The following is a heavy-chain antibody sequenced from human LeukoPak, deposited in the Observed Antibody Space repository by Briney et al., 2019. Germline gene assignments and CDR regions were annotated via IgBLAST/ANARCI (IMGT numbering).Heavy chain of an antibody. J-gene: IGHJ3*02. CDR2: IKSKTDGGTT. CDR3: TTDFRSSGYYYPPDAFDI. V-gene: IGHV3-15*01. D-gene: IGHD3-22*01. CDR1: GFTFSNAW. Sequence: GGSLRLSCAASGFTFSNAWMSWVRQAPGKGLEWVGRIKSKTDGGTTDYAAPVKGRFTISRDDSKNTLYLQMNSLKTEDTAVYYCTTDFRSSGYYYPPDAFDIWGQGTMVTVSS.